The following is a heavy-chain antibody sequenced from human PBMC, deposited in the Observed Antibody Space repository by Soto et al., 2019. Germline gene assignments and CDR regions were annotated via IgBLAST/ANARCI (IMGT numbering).Heavy chain of an antibody. D-gene: IGHD3-10*01. V-gene: IGHV4-30-2*01. CDR2: IYHSGST. CDR1: GGSISSGGYS. Sequence: SETLSLTCAFSGGSISSGGYSWSWIRQPPGKGLEWIGYIYHSGSTYYNPSLKSRVTISVDRSKNQFSLKLSSVTAADTAVYYCARDYGSGTPGYFDYWGQGTLVTVSS. CDR3: ARDYGSGTPGYFDY. J-gene: IGHJ4*02.